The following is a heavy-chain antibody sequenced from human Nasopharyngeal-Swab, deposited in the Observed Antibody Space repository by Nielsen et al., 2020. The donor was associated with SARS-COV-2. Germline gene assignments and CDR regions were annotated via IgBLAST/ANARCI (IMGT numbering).Heavy chain of an antibody. CDR3: AREAAKDYGGYPDY. Sequence: GESLKISCPISGFTFSDYYMSWIRQAPGKGPELVSVISSISGRTKYYTISRDNAKNSVYLTLNSLRPEDTAVYYCAREAAKDYGGYPDYWGQGTLVTVSS. V-gene: IGHV3-11*01. D-gene: IGHD4-23*01. CDR1: GFTFSDYY. J-gene: IGHJ4*02. CDR2: ISSISGRTK.